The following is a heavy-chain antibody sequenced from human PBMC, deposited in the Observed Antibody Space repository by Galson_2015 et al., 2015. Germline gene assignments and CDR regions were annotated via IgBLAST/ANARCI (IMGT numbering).Heavy chain of an antibody. D-gene: IGHD3-22*01. CDR2: ISGSGGST. CDR1: GFTFSSYA. J-gene: IGHJ4*02. Sequence: SLRLSCAASGFTFSSYAMSWVRQAPGKGLEWVSAISGSGGSTYYADSVKGRFTISRDNSKNTLYLQMNSLRAEDTDVYYCAKDEGKYYYDSSGYYPYYFDYWGQGTLVTVSS. V-gene: IGHV3-23*01. CDR3: AKDEGKYYYDSSGYYPYYFDY.